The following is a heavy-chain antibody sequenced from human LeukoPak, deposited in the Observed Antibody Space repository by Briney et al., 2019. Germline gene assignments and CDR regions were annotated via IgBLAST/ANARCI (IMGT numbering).Heavy chain of an antibody. J-gene: IGHJ3*02. D-gene: IGHD4-17*01. V-gene: IGHV1-69*13. Sequence: ASVKVSCKASGGTFSSYAISWVRQAPGQGLEWMGGIILIFGTVNYAQKFQGRVTITADESTSTAYMELSSLRSEDTAVYYCARDPDYGDYENAFDIWGQGTMVTVSS. CDR3: ARDPDYGDYENAFDI. CDR1: GGTFSSYA. CDR2: IILIFGTV.